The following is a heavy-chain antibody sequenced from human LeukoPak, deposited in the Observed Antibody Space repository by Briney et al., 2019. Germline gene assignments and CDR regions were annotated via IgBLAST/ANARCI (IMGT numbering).Heavy chain of an antibody. CDR1: GFTFSSYA. Sequence: GGSLRLSCAASGFTFSSYAMSWVRKAPGKGLEWVSSISGSGGSTYYADSVKGRFTISRDNSKTTLYLQMNSLRAEDTAVYYCSRAYSSGWIDAFDIWGQGTIVTVSS. D-gene: IGHD6-19*01. CDR3: SRAYSSGWIDAFDI. J-gene: IGHJ3*02. V-gene: IGHV3-23*01. CDR2: ISGSGGST.